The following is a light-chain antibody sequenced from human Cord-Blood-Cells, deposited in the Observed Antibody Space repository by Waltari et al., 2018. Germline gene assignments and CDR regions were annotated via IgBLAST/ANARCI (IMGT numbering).Light chain of an antibody. J-gene: IGKJ1*01. CDR1: QSVSSN. CDR2: GAS. Sequence: ELVMTQPPSTMSVPPGDRATLSCRASQSVSSNLAWYQQKPGQAPRLLIYGASTRATGIPARFSGSGSGTEFTLTISSLQSEDFAVYYCQQYNNWPRTFGQGTKVEIK. V-gene: IGKV3-15*01. CDR3: QQYNNWPRT.